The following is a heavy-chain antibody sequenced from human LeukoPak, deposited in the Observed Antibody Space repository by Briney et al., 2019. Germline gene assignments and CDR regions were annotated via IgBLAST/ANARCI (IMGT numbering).Heavy chain of an antibody. V-gene: IGHV3-48*03. Sequence: GGSLRLSCAASGFTFSSYEMNWVCQAPGKGLEWVSYISSSGSTIYYADSVKGRFTVSRDDAKNSLYLQMNSLRAEDTAVYYCARVPPGSSSSYYWGQGTLVTVSS. J-gene: IGHJ4*02. CDR3: ARVPPGSSSSYY. CDR2: ISSSGSTI. D-gene: IGHD6-6*01. CDR1: GFTFSSYE.